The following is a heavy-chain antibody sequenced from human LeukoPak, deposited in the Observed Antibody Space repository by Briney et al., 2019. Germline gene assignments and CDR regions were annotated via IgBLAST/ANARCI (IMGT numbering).Heavy chain of an antibody. CDR2: TYYRSKWYN. V-gene: IGHV6-1*01. J-gene: IGHJ4*02. Sequence: SQTLSLTCAISGDSVSSNSAAWNWTRQSPSRGLEWLGRTYYRSKWYNEYAVSVESRITINPDTSRNQFSLQLNSVTPEDTAVYYCARGRYGSFDNWGQGTLVTVSS. CDR1: GDSVSSNSAA. D-gene: IGHD3-9*01. CDR3: ARGRYGSFDN.